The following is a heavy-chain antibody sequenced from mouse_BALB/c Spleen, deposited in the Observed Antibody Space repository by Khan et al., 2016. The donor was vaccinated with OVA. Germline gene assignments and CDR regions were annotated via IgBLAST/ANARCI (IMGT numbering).Heavy chain of an antibody. V-gene: IGHV3-2*02. CDR2: IKYSGIT. CDR3: ARSGTISTVVVTDFDF. Sequence: EVQLVESGPGLVKPSQSLSLTCTVTGYSITSDYAWNWIRQFPGNRLEWMGYIKYSGITSYNPSLKSRTSITRDPSKNQSFLQLNSVTTEYTATDYCARSGTISTVVVTDFDFWGQGTTLTVSS. J-gene: IGHJ2*01. CDR1: GYSITSDYA. D-gene: IGHD1-1*01.